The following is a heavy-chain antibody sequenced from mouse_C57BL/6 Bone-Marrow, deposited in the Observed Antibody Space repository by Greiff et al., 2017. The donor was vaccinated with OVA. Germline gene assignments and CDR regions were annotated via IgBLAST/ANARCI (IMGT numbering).Heavy chain of an antibody. CDR2: IRNKANGYTK. CDR3: ARDYDCVFAY. V-gene: IGHV7-3*01. D-gene: IGHD2-4*01. CDR1: GFTFTDYY. Sequence: EVQRVESGGGLVQPGGSLSLSCAASGFTFTDYYMSWVRQPPGKALEWLGFIRNKANGYTKEYSAPVKGLFTITRDNSQSILYLHVNALSAADSATYYGARDYDCVFAYWGQGTLVTVSA. J-gene: IGHJ3*01.